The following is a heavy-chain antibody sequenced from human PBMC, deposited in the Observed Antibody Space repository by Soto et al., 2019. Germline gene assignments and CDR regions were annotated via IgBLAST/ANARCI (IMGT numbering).Heavy chain of an antibody. CDR3: IDTYSGSSMPFAS. V-gene: IGHV3-15*01. Sequence: EVQLVESGGGLVKPGGSLRLSCAASGFTFSNAWMTWVRQAPGKGLEWVGRVKSKTDGGTIDYAAPVQDSFTISRRDPTHPLYLEMNSRESGDTTVYYGIDTYSGSSMPFASRGQDPLVAVSS. D-gene: IGHD5-12*01. J-gene: IGHJ1*01. CDR2: VKSKTDGGTI. CDR1: GFTFSNAW.